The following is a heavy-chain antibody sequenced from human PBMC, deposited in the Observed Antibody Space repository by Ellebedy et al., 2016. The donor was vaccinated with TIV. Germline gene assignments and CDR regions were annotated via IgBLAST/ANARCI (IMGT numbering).Heavy chain of an antibody. CDR1: GFTFSSYG. D-gene: IGHD1-26*01. J-gene: IGHJ4*02. V-gene: IGHV3-30*18. CDR2: ISYDESNK. CDR3: AKVFGQWEPDGNEYFFDY. Sequence: GESLKISCAASGFTFSSYGMHWVRQAPGKGLEWVAVISYDESNKYYADSVRGRFTISRDNSRNTVYLQMNSLRAGDTAVYYCAKVFGQWEPDGNEYFFDYWGQGTLVTVSS.